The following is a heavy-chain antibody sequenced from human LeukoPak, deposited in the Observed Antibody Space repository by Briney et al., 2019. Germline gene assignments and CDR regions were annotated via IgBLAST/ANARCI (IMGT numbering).Heavy chain of an antibody. Sequence: PGGSLRLSCAASGFTFSSYSMNWVRQAPGKGLEWVSYISSGSSTIYYADSLQGRFTVPTDHAKNSLYLQMNSLRAEDTAVYFCACALPENDGFDIWGQGTMVTVSS. CDR3: ACALPENDGFDI. CDR1: GFTFSSYS. J-gene: IGHJ3*02. CDR2: ISSGSSTI. V-gene: IGHV3-48*04. D-gene: IGHD1-26*01.